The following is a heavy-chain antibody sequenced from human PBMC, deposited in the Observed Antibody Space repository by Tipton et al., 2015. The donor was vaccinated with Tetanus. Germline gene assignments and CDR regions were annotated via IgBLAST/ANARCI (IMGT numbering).Heavy chain of an antibody. CDR2: VSASGNS. V-gene: IGHV4-4*07. CDR3: ARGWSECSSWSCSPFDS. D-gene: IGHD2-15*01. CDR1: GGSVSSYY. J-gene: IGHJ4*02. Sequence: TLSLTCTVSGGSVSSYYWTWFRQPPGKGLEWIAFVSASGNSNYSPSSTGRVSMSLDTSKQQSSLSLTSATAADTAVYYCARGWSECSSWSCSPFDSWGQGTLVTVSS.